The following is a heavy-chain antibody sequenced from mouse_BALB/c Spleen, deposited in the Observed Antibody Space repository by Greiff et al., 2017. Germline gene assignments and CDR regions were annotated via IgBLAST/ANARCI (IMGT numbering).Heavy chain of an antibody. D-gene: IGHD2-13*01. CDR3: ARDDSS. CDR2: ISDGGSYT. Sequence: EVHVVESGGGLVKPGGSLKLSCAASGFTFSDYYMYWVRQTPEKRLVWVATISDGGSYTSYPDSVKERFTISRDNAKNNLYLQMSSLKSEDTAMYYCARDDSSWGQGTSVTVSS. V-gene: IGHV5-4*02. CDR1: GFTFSDYY. J-gene: IGHJ4*01.